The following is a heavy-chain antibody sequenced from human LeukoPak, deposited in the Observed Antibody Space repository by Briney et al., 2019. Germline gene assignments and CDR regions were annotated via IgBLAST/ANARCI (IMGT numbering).Heavy chain of an antibody. CDR2: ISSSSSYI. Sequence: PGGSLRLSCAASGFTFSSYSMNWVRQAPGKGLEWVSSISSSSSYIYYADSVKGRFTISRDNAKNSLYLQMNSLRAEDTAVYYCASSALWFGELSFDYWGQGTLVTVSS. CDR3: ASSALWFGELSFDY. V-gene: IGHV3-21*01. CDR1: GFTFSSYS. J-gene: IGHJ4*02. D-gene: IGHD3-10*01.